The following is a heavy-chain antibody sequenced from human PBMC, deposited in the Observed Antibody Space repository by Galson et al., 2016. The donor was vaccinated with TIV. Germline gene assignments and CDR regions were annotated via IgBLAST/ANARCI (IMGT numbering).Heavy chain of an antibody. CDR1: GFTFSDYA. D-gene: IGHD3-3*01. J-gene: IGHJ4*02. CDR3: ARDGKFDFWSGHPIHFDY. Sequence: SLRLSCAASGFTFSDYAMTWVRQAPGKGLEWVAAISGSGRTSYYAQSLQGHFTISRDNSQNTLYLQMDSLGAEDTALYYCARDGKFDFWSGHPIHFDYWGPGTLVTVSP. CDR2: ISGSGRTS. V-gene: IGHV3-23*01.